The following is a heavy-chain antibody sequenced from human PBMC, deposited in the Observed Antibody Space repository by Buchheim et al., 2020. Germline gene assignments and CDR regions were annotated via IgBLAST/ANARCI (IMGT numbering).Heavy chain of an antibody. J-gene: IGHJ4*02. Sequence: MQLVESGGGLVKPGGSLRLSCAASGFTFSNAWMSWIRQPPGKGLEWIGYLYYSGSTHSNPSLKSRVTISVDTSKNKFSLRLTSVSAADTAVYYCARYNGHFGYWGQGTL. V-gene: IGHV4-59*01. CDR3: ARYNGHFGY. CDR1: GFTFSNAW. D-gene: IGHD5-24*01. CDR2: LYYSGST.